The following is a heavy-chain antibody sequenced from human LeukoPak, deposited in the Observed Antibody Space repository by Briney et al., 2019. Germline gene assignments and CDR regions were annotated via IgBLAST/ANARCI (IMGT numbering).Heavy chain of an antibody. J-gene: IGHJ4*02. D-gene: IGHD4-23*01. CDR2: IRSKANSYAT. Sequence: GGSLKLSCAASGFTFSGSAMHWVRQAPGKGLEWVGRIRSKANSYATAYAASVKGRFTISRADTRNTAYLQMTSLKTEGTAVYYCTRPLAGGKDYWGQGTLVTVSS. CDR1: GFTFSGSA. CDR3: TRPLAGGKDY. V-gene: IGHV3-73*01.